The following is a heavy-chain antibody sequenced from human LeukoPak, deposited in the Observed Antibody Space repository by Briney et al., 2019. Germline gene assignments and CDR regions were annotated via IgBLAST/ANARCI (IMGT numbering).Heavy chain of an antibody. CDR1: GHSISSYY. Sequence: SETLSLTCTISGHSISSYYWSWIRQPAGKGLEWIGRIYTSGSTNYNPSRKSRVTMSVDTSKNQFSLKLSSVTAADTAVYYCARCYYGSGRVDYMDVWGKGTTFTISS. J-gene: IGHJ6*03. D-gene: IGHD3-10*01. CDR2: IYTSGST. CDR3: ARCYYGSGRVDYMDV. V-gene: IGHV4-4*07.